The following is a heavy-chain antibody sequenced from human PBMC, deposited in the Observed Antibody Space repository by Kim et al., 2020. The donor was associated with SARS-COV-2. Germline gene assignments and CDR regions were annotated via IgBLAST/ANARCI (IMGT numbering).Heavy chain of an antibody. CDR2: ISGSGGST. J-gene: IGHJ4*02. CDR3: AKDETQYDIFTGSDY. CDR1: GFTFSSYA. V-gene: IGHV3-23*01. D-gene: IGHD3-9*01. Sequence: GGSLRLSCAASGFTFSSYAMSWVRQAPGKGLEWVSAISGSGGSTYYADSVKGRFTISRDNSKNTLYLQMNSLRAEDTAVYYCAKDETQYDIFTGSDYWGQGTLVTVSS.